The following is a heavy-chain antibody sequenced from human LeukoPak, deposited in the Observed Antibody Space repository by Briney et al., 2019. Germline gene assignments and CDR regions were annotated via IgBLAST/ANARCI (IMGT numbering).Heavy chain of an antibody. V-gene: IGHV4-39*01. CDR3: ASHRGYSYGYNY. CDR1: GGSISSSSYY. CDR2: IYYSGST. Sequence: KASETLSLTCTVSGGSISSSSYYWGWIRQPTGKGLEWIGSIYYSGSTYYNPSLKSRVTISVDTSKNQFSLKLSSVTAADTAVYYYASHRGYSYGYNYWGQGTLVTVSS. J-gene: IGHJ4*02. D-gene: IGHD5-18*01.